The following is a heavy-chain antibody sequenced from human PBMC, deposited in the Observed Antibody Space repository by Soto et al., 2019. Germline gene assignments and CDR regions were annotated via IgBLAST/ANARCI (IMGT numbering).Heavy chain of an antibody. Sequence: GGSLRLSCAASGFTFSNAWMSWVRQAPGKGLEWVGRIKSKTEGGTTDYAAPVKGRFTISRDDSKNTLYLQMNSLKTEDTAVYYCTTTYYYDSSGYSFDYWGQGTLVTVSS. CDR3: TTTYYYDSSGYSFDY. D-gene: IGHD3-22*01. V-gene: IGHV3-15*01. CDR1: GFTFSNAW. CDR2: IKSKTEGGTT. J-gene: IGHJ4*02.